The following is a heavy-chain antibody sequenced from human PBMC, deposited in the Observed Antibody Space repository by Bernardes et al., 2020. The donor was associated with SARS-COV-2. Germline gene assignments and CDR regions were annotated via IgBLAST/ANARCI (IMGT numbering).Heavy chain of an antibody. J-gene: IGHJ4*01. V-gene: IGHV3-30*02. CDR3: GADDQGDPSAYYVV. CDR1: GFTFHSYG. CDR2: IWFDGSNK. D-gene: IGHD3-22*01. Sequence: GTLRLSCAASGFTFHSYGMDWVRQAPGKGLEWVAFIWFDGSNKYYADSVKGRFIISRDNSKNTLYLQMNSLRAEDTAMYYCGADDQGDPSAYYVVGGRGTLVTVSS.